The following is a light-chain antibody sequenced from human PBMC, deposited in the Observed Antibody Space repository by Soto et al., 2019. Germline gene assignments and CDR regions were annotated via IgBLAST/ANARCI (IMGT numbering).Light chain of an antibody. V-gene: IGKV3-11*01. J-gene: IGKJ1*01. CDR1: QRVSNY. Sequence: IVLTQSPATLSLSPGARATLSCRAVQRVSNYLAWYQQKPGQAPRLLIYDTFNRATGIPARFSGSESGTDFTLTISSLEPEDLAVYFCVQRSTWPWTIGQGTKVEIK. CDR2: DTF. CDR3: VQRSTWPWT.